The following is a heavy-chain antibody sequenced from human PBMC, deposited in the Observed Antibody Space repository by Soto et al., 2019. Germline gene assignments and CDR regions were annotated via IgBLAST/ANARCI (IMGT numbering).Heavy chain of an antibody. CDR2: INHSGST. D-gene: IGHD2-15*01. V-gene: IGHV4-34*01. Sequence: PSETLSLTCAVYGGSFSGYYWSWIRQPPGKGLEWIGEINHSGSTNYNPSLKSRVTISVDTSKNQFSLKLSSVTAADTAVYYCARGGRYCSGGSCYYFRDWFDPWGQGTLVTVSS. J-gene: IGHJ5*02. CDR1: GGSFSGYY. CDR3: ARGGRYCSGGSCYYFRDWFDP.